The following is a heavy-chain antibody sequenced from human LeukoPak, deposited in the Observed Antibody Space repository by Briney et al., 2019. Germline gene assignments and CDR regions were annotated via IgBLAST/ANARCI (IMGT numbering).Heavy chain of an antibody. V-gene: IGHV4-59*11. CDR1: GGSISSHY. Sequence: PSETLSLTCTVSGGSISSHYWSWIRQPPGKGLEWIGYIYYSGSTNYNPSLKSQVTISVDTSKNQFSLKLSSVTAADTAVYYCARGGSYYHFDYWGQGTLVTVSS. D-gene: IGHD1-26*01. CDR2: IYYSGST. CDR3: ARGGSYYHFDY. J-gene: IGHJ4*02.